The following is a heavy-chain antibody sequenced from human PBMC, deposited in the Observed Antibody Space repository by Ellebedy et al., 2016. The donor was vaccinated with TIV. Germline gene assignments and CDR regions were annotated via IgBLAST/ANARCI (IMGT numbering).Heavy chain of an antibody. J-gene: IGHJ4*02. D-gene: IGHD6-19*01. Sequence: GESLKISXAASGFTFSSYAMSWVRQAPGKGLEWVSSISGSGGSTYYADSVKGRFTISRDNAKNTLYLQMNSLRAEDTAVYYCARDGSIAVDGTSDYWGQGTLVTVSS. CDR2: ISGSGGST. CDR3: ARDGSIAVDGTSDY. V-gene: IGHV3-23*01. CDR1: GFTFSSYA.